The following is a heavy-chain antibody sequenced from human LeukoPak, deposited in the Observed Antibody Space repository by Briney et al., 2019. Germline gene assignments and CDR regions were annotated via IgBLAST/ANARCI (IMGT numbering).Heavy chain of an antibody. CDR3: ARDQDSYCSGGSCYVYGMDV. J-gene: IGHJ6*02. D-gene: IGHD2-15*01. CDR2: IYYSGST. V-gene: IGHV4-31*03. Sequence: SETLSLTCTVSGGSISSGGYYWSWIRQHPGKGLEWIWYIYYSGSTYYNPSLKSRVTISVDTSKNQFSLKLSSVTAADTAVYYCARDQDSYCSGGSCYVYGMDVWGQGTTVTVSS. CDR1: GGSISSGGYY.